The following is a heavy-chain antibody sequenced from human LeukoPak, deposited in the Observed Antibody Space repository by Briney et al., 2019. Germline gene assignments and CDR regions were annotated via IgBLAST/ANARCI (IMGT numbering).Heavy chain of an antibody. CDR3: ARAGDDYGDYVFDY. J-gene: IGHJ4*02. Sequence: ASETLSLTCTVSGGSISSGGLYWNWIRQHPGKGLEWIGYISYSGSTFYNPSLRSRVTISVDRSKNQFSLKLSSVTAADTAVYYCARAGDDYGDYVFDYWGQGTLVTVSS. CDR2: ISYSGST. CDR1: GGSISSGGLY. V-gene: IGHV4-31*03. D-gene: IGHD4-17*01.